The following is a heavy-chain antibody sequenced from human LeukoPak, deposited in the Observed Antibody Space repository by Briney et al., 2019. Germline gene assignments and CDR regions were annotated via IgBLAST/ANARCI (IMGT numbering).Heavy chain of an antibody. V-gene: IGHV1-3*01. CDR3: ASDGVAGIAAAGTLDY. J-gene: IGHJ4*02. CDR2: INAGNGNT. Sequence: GASVKVACKASGYTFTSYAMHWVRQAPGQRLEWMGWINAGNGNTKYSQKFQGRVTITRDTSASTAYMELSSLRSEDTAVYYCASDGVAGIAAAGTLDYWGQGTLVTVSS. CDR1: GYTFTSYA. D-gene: IGHD6-13*01.